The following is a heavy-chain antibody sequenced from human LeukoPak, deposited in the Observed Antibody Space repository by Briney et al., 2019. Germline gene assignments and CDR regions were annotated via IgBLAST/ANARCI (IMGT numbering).Heavy chain of an antibody. CDR3: ARSAYSSGWSTFDY. CDR1: GFTFSSYS. V-gene: IGHV3-48*01. CDR2: ISSSSSTI. D-gene: IGHD6-19*01. Sequence: SGGSLRLSCAASGFTFSSYSMNWVRQAPGKGLEWVSYISSSSSTIYYADSVKGRFTISRDNAKNSLYLQMNSPRAEDTAVYYCARSAYSSGWSTFDYWGQGTLVAVSS. J-gene: IGHJ4*02.